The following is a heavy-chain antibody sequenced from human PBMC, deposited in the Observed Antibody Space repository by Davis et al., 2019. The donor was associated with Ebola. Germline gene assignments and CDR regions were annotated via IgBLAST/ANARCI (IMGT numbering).Heavy chain of an antibody. CDR3: ARHSWFDP. Sequence: PSETLSLTCTVSGDSISSTSYYWGWIRQPPGKGLEWIGTIYSSGSTYYNPSLKSRVTLSVDTSKNQFSLNLSSVTAADTAVYYCARHSWFDPWGQGTLVTVSS. J-gene: IGHJ5*02. CDR2: IYSSGST. V-gene: IGHV4-39*01. CDR1: GDSISSTSYY.